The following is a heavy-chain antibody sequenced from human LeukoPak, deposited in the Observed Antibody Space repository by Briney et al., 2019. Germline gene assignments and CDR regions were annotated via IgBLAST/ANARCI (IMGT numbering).Heavy chain of an antibody. J-gene: IGHJ4*02. Sequence: PSETLSLTCTVSGGSISSSNYYWGWIRQPPGKGLEWIGSIYYSGSTYYNPSLKSRVTISVDTSKSQFSLKLTFVTAADTAVYYCARDMVYIASWGQGTLVTVSS. CDR2: IYYSGST. V-gene: IGHV4-39*07. CDR1: GGSISSSNYY. CDR3: ARDMVYIAS. D-gene: IGHD2-8*01.